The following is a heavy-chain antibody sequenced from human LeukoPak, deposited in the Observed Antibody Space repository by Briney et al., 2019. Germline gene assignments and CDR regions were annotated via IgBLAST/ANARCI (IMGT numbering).Heavy chain of an antibody. J-gene: IGHJ4*02. D-gene: IGHD6-19*01. Sequence: PGASVNVSCKASGYTFTGYYMHWVRQAPGQGLEWIGWINTISGGTNYAQKFQGRVTMTRDTSISTAYMELSRLTSDDTAVYYCARGREVAGTVGYWGQGTLVTVSS. CDR3: ARGREVAGTVGY. V-gene: IGHV1-2*02. CDR1: GYTFTGYY. CDR2: INTISGGT.